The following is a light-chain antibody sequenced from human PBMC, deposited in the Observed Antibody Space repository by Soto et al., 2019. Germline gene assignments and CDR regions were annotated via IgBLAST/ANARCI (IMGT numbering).Light chain of an antibody. CDR1: QSVSSY. CDR3: QQRSNWLT. J-gene: IGKJ4*01. Sequence: EILMTQSPATLSVCPGEEATLSCRASQSVSSYLAWYQQKPGQAPRLVIHDASSRATGIPARFSGSGSGTDFTLTISSLEPEDFAVYYCQQRSNWLTFGGGTKVDI. CDR2: DAS. V-gene: IGKV3-11*01.